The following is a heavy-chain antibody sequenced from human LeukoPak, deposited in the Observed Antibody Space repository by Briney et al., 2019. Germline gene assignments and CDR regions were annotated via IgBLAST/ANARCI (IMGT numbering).Heavy chain of an antibody. V-gene: IGHV3-74*01. Sequence: PGGSLRLSCAASGFTFSSYWMRWVRQAPGKGLAWVSRINSDGSNTIYADSVKGRFTISRDNAKNTLYLQMNSLRAEDTAVYYCARGAARLGSDYWGQGTLVTVSS. J-gene: IGHJ4*02. CDR3: ARGAARLGSDY. CDR2: INSDGSNT. CDR1: GFTFSSYW. D-gene: IGHD6-6*01.